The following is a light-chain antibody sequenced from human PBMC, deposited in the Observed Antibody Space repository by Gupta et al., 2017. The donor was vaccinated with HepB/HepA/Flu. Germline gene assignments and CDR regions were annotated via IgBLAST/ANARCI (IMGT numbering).Light chain of an antibody. CDR2: KAS. J-gene: IGKJ1*01. V-gene: IGKV1-5*03. Sequence: DIEMTQSPSTLSASLGDRVTITCRASQSVNDWLAWYQHKPGSAPKLLIAKASNLETGVPTRFSGSGSGTEFTLTITSLQPDDSATYFCRRDNGYSWTFGQGTKVEIK. CDR1: QSVNDW. CDR3: RRDNGYSWT.